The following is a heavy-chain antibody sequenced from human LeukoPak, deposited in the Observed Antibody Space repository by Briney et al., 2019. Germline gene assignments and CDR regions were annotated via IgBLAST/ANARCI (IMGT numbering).Heavy chain of an antibody. CDR1: GGSISSYY. V-gene: IGHV4-59*01. D-gene: IGHD3-3*01. CDR2: IHYSGST. Sequence: PSETLSLTCTVSGGSISSYYWSWIRQPPGKGLEWIGYIHYSGSTNYNPTLKSRVTISVDTSNNQFSLKLSSVTAADTAVYYCARVLQGGEWLLGGLDYWGQGTLVTVSS. J-gene: IGHJ4*02. CDR3: ARVLQGGEWLLGGLDY.